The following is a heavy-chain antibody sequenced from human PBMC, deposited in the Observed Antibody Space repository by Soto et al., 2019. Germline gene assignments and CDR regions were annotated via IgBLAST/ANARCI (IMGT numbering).Heavy chain of an antibody. V-gene: IGHV4-34*01. Sequence: QVQLQQWGAGLLKPSETLSLTCAVYGGSFSGYYWSWIRQPPGKGLEWIGEINHSGSTNYNPSLKSRVTTSXDTXKXPFSLKLSSVTAADTAVYYCARDRVRGVGVHYGMDVWGQGTTVTVSS. CDR2: INHSGST. CDR3: ARDRVRGVGVHYGMDV. J-gene: IGHJ6*02. D-gene: IGHD3-10*01. CDR1: GGSFSGYY.